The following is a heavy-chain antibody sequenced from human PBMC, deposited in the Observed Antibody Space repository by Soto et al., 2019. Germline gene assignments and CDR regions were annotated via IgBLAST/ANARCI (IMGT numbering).Heavy chain of an antibody. J-gene: IGHJ6*03. CDR1: GFTFDNYW. D-gene: IGHD3-3*01. Sequence: GGSLRLSCAASGFTFDNYWMTWVRQAPGKGLEWVATIHQDGSDKYYVDSVKGRFTISRDNAKSSLYLQMDSLRVEDTAVYYCARSDFWSGYLSSNYYMDVWGKGTTVTVSS. CDR3: ARSDFWSGYLSSNYYMDV. V-gene: IGHV3-7*01. CDR2: IHQDGSDK.